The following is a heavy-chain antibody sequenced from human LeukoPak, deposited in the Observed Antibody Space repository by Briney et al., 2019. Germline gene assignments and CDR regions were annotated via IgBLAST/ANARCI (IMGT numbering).Heavy chain of an antibody. V-gene: IGHV3-48*03. CDR2: ISSSGSTI. CDR3: AREDGSTTDY. D-gene: IGHD2-15*01. Sequence: GGSLRLSCAASGFTFSSYEMNWVRQAPGKGLEWVSYISSSGSTIYYADSVRGRFTISRDNAKNSLYLQMNSLRAEDTAVYYCAREDGSTTDYWGQGTLVTVSS. CDR1: GFTFSSYE. J-gene: IGHJ4*02.